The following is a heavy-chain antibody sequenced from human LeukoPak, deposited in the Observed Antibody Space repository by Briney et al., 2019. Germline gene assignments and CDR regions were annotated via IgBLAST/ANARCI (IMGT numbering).Heavy chain of an antibody. D-gene: IGHD4-23*01. Sequence: PSETLSLTCTVSSDSISSYYWSWIRQPAGKGLEWIGRTHTSGSTNYNPSLKSRVTMSADTSKNQFSLKLTSVTAADTARYFCASLQAHGGNYIEHWGQGILVTVPS. V-gene: IGHV4-4*07. CDR2: THTSGST. CDR3: ASLQAHGGNYIEH. CDR1: SDSISSYY. J-gene: IGHJ1*01.